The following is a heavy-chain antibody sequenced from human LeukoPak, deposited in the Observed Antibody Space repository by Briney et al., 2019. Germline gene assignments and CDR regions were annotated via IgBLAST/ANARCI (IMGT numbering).Heavy chain of an antibody. CDR2: ISSSGSTI. CDR1: GFTFSDYY. J-gene: IGHJ4*02. Sequence: PGGSLRLSCAASGFTFSDYYMSWIRQAPGKGLEWVSYISSSGSTIYYADSVKGRFTISRDNAKNSLYLQMNSLRAEDTAVYYCAKDAYSSSWSEIDYWGQGTLVTVSS. D-gene: IGHD6-13*01. CDR3: AKDAYSSSWSEIDY. V-gene: IGHV3-11*01.